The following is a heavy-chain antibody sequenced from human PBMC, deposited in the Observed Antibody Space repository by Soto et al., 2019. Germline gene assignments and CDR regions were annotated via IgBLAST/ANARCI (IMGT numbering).Heavy chain of an antibody. Sequence: GGSLRLSCAASGFTFSNFWVHWVRQAPGKGLVWVSRIYSDGSGAMYADSVKGRFTISRDNAKSTLFLQMNSLRAEDTAVYYCATLNSFGSDYWGRGTMVTVYS. CDR2: IYSDGSGA. D-gene: IGHD5-18*01. J-gene: IGHJ4*02. V-gene: IGHV3-74*03. CDR1: GFTFSNFW. CDR3: ATLNSFGSDY.